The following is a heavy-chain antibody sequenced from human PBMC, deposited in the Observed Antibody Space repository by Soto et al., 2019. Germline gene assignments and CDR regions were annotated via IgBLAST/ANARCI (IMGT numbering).Heavy chain of an antibody. V-gene: IGHV1-69*13. CDR1: GGTFSSYA. D-gene: IGHD3-22*01. CDR3: ARIAPYYYDSSGYVY. Sequence: ASVKVSCNASGGTFSSYAISWVRQAPGQGLEWMGGIIPIFGTANYAQKFQGRVTITADESTSTAYMELSSLRSEDTAVYYCARIAPYYYDSSGYVYWGQGTLVTVSS. J-gene: IGHJ4*02. CDR2: IIPIFGTA.